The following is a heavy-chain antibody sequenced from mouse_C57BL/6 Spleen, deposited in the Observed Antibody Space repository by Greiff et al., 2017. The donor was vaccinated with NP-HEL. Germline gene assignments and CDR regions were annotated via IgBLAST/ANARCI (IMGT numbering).Heavy chain of an antibody. CDR2: ISDGGSYT. D-gene: IGHD1-1*01. J-gene: IGHJ1*03. CDR3: ARGRTYYGSSLWYFDV. CDR1: GFTFSSYA. V-gene: IGHV5-4*03. Sequence: EVKLMESGGGLVKPGGSLKLSCAASGFTFSSYAMSWVRQTPEKRLEWVATISDGGSYTYYPDNVKGRFTISRDNAKNNLYLQMSHLKSEDTAMYYCARGRTYYGSSLWYFDVWGTGTTVTVSS.